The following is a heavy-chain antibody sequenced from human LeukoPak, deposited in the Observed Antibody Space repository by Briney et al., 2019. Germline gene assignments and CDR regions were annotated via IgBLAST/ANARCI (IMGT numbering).Heavy chain of an antibody. J-gene: IGHJ4*02. CDR1: GFTFSDYY. Sequence: GGSLRLSCAASGFTFSDYYMSWIRQAPGKGLEWVSYISSSGSTIYYADSVKGRFTISRDNAKNSLYLQMNSLRAEDTAVYYCARAIRDSSSWLFDYWGQGTLVTVSS. D-gene: IGHD6-13*01. V-gene: IGHV3-11*04. CDR2: ISSSGSTI. CDR3: ARAIRDSSSWLFDY.